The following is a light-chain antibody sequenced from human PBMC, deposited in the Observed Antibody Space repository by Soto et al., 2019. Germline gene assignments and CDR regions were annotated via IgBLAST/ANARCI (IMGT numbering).Light chain of an antibody. CDR1: ALPKQY. CDR2: KDS. V-gene: IGLV3-25*03. J-gene: IGLJ3*02. CDR3: QSADSSGTYWV. Sequence: SYELTQPPSVSVSPGQTARITCSGDALPKQYAFWYQQKPGQAPVLLIYKDSERPSGIPERCSGSSSGTTLTLTISGVRAEDEADYYCQSADSSGTYWVFGGGTKLTVL.